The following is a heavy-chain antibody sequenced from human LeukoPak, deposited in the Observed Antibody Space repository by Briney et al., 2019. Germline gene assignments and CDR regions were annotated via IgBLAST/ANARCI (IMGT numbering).Heavy chain of an antibody. CDR3: ARASLYYDILTGYSTDAFDI. Sequence: SETLSLTCTVSGGSISSYYWSWIRQPPGKGLEWIGYIYYSGSTIYNPSLKSRVTISVDTSKNQFSLKLSSVTAADTAVYYCARASLYYDILTGYSTDAFDIWGQGTMVTVSS. D-gene: IGHD3-9*01. CDR1: GGSISSYY. V-gene: IGHV4-59*01. J-gene: IGHJ3*02. CDR2: IYYSGST.